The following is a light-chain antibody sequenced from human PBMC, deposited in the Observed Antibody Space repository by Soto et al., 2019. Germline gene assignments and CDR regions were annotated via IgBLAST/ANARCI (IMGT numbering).Light chain of an antibody. V-gene: IGLV1-44*01. Sequence: QSVLTQPPSASGTPGQRVTISCSGSSSNIGSNTVNWYQQLPGTAPKLLIYSNNQRPSGVPDRFSGSKSVTSASLAISGLQSEDEADYYCAACDDSLNGPVFGGGTKLTVL. J-gene: IGLJ3*02. CDR2: SNN. CDR1: SSNIGSNT. CDR3: AACDDSLNGPV.